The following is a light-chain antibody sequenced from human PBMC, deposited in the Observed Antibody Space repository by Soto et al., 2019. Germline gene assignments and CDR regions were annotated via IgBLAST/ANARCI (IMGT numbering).Light chain of an antibody. V-gene: IGKV3-20*01. CDR1: QSVSSNS. J-gene: IGKJ1*01. CDR3: QQYGTSPQT. Sequence: IVLTQSPGTLSLSPGERATLSCRASQSVSSNSLAWYQQKPGQAPRLVIYGASTRATGFPDRFTGSGSGTDFTLTISRLEPEDFAVYYCQQYGTSPQTFGQGTKAEIK. CDR2: GAS.